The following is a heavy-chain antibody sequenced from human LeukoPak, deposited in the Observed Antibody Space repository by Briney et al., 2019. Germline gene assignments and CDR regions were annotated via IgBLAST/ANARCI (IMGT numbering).Heavy chain of an antibody. Sequence: ASVKVSCKASGYTFTSYGISWVRQAPGQGLEWMGWISAYNGNTNYEQKLQGRVTMTTDTSTSTAYMELRSLRSDDTAVYYCARDLYSSGWSLADYWGQGTLVTVSS. D-gene: IGHD6-19*01. CDR1: GYTFTSYG. J-gene: IGHJ4*02. CDR3: ARDLYSSGWSLADY. CDR2: ISAYNGNT. V-gene: IGHV1-18*01.